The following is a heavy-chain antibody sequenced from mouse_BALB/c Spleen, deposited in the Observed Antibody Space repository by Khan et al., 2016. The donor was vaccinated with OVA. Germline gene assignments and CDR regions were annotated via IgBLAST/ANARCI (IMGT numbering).Heavy chain of an antibody. CDR2: VNPNNGDT. J-gene: IGHJ3*01. CDR1: GYSFTVYY. Sequence: VQLKQSGPDLVKPGASVKISCKASGYSFTVYYMTWVQQSHGKSPEWIGRVNPNNGDTNYNQNFKGMAILTVDKSSNTAYMELHSLTSEDSAVFYGARGYEFMPYWGQGTLVTVSA. CDR3: ARGYEFMPY. D-gene: IGHD1-2*01. V-gene: IGHV1-26*01.